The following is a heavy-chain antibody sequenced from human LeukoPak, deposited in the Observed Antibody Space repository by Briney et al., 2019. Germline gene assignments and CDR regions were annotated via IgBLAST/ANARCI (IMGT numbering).Heavy chain of an antibody. CDR3: AREGQWLPDWFDP. V-gene: IGHV4-59*01. Sequence: SETLSLTCTVSGGSISGYYWSWIRQPPGQGLEWIGYIHYSGSTDYNPSLKGRVTISLDMSKIQFSLKINSMTAADTAVCYCAREGQWLPDWFDPWGQGTLVTVSS. D-gene: IGHD6-19*01. J-gene: IGHJ5*02. CDR1: GGSISGYY. CDR2: IHYSGST.